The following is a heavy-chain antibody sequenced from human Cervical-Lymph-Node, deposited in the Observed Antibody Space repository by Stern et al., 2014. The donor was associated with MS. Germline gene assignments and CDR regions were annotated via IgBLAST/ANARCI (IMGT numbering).Heavy chain of an antibody. J-gene: IGHJ4*02. CDR2: IYPGDSET. Sequence: VQLVESGAELIRSGESLKISCKGSGYKFSIYWIAWVRQMPGKGLEWMGIIYPGDSETRYSPSFQGQFTMSADKSTSTAYLQWSSLNASDTAMYFCARQTTAWASDVWGQGTLVTVSS. CDR3: ARQTTAWASDV. D-gene: IGHD1-14*01. V-gene: IGHV5-51*01. CDR1: GYKFSIYW.